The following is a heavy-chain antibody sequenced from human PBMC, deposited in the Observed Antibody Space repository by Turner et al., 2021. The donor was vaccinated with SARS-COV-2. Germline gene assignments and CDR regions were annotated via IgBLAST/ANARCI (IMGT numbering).Heavy chain of an antibody. V-gene: IGHV1-24*01. CDR1: GDTLTELS. Sequence: QVQLVQSGAEVKKPGASVKVSCKVSGDTLTELSMHWVRQATGKGLEWMGGFDPEDGETIYAQKFQGRVTMTEDTSTDTAYMELSSLRSEDTAVYYCATGVAVAGTPSKYYYYYGMDVWGQGTTVTVSS. D-gene: IGHD6-19*01. CDR3: ATGVAVAGTPSKYYYYYGMDV. CDR2: FDPEDGET. J-gene: IGHJ6*02.